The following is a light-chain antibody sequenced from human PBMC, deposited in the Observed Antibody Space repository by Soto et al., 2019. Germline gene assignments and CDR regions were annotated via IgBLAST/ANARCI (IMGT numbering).Light chain of an antibody. J-gene: IGLJ3*02. Sequence: QSVLTQPASMSGSPGQSITFSCTGTSSDVGYYNLVSWYQHHPGKAPKLMIYEDIKRPSGVSSRFSGSKSGNTASLTISGLQTEDEAGYYCCSFTRNSTWVFGGGTQLTVL. CDR2: EDI. V-gene: IGLV2-23*01. CDR1: SSDVGYYNL. CDR3: CSFTRNSTWV.